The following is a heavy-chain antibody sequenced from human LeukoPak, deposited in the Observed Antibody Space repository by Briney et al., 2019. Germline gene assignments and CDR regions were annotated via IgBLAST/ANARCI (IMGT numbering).Heavy chain of an antibody. V-gene: IGHV3-30*19. D-gene: IGHD1-1*01. CDR1: GFTFSDYG. CDR2: ISYDGSNK. CDR3: AREAVPNDAFDI. Sequence: GGSLRLSCAASGFTFSDYGMHWVRQAPGKGLEWVAVISYDGSNKYYADSVKGRFTISRDNSKNTLYLQMNSLRAEDTAVYYCAREAVPNDAFDIWGQGTMVTVSS. J-gene: IGHJ3*02.